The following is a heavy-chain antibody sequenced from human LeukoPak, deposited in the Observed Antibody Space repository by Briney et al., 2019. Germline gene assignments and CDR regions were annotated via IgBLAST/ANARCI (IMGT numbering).Heavy chain of an antibody. CDR1: GFTFSSYA. V-gene: IGHV3-23*01. Sequence: GASLRLSCAASGFTFSSYAMSWVRQAPGKGLEWVSAISGSGGSTYYADSVKGRFTISRDNSKNTLYLQMNSLRAADTAVYYCATFNSGSYYRFAFDIWGQGTMVTVSS. CDR2: ISGSGGST. CDR3: ATFNSGSYYRFAFDI. D-gene: IGHD1-26*01. J-gene: IGHJ3*02.